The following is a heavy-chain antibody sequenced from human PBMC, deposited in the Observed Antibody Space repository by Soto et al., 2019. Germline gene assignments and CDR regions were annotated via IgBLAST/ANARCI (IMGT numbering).Heavy chain of an antibody. CDR3: AKGYDILTGYYSPYFDY. J-gene: IGHJ4*02. CDR2: ISYDGSNK. D-gene: IGHD3-9*01. Sequence: PGGSLRLSCAASGFTFSSYGMHWVRQAPGKGLEWVAVISYDGSNKYYADSVKGRFTISRDNSKNTLYLQMNSLRAEDTAVYYCAKGYDILTGYYSPYFDYWGQGTLVTVSS. V-gene: IGHV3-30*18. CDR1: GFTFSSYG.